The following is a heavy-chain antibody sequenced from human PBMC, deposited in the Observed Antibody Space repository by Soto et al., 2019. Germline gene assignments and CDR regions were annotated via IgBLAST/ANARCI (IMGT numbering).Heavy chain of an antibody. CDR2: IYYSGST. CDR3: ARAITAWEAFDI. V-gene: IGHV4-31*03. CDR1: GGSIRSGGYY. D-gene: IGHD1-26*01. J-gene: IGHJ3*02. Sequence: SATLSLPCPVSGGSIRSGGYYWSWIRQHPGKGLEWIGYIYYSGSTYYNPSLKSRVTISVDTSKNQFSLKLSSVTAADTAVYYCARAITAWEAFDIWGQGTMVTVSS.